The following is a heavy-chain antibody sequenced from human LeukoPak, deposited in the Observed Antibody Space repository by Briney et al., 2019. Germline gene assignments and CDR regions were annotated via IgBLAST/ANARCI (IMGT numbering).Heavy chain of an antibody. CDR2: IYYSRST. J-gene: IGHJ4*02. CDR1: GGSISGSSYY. D-gene: IGHD3-10*01. Sequence: NPSETLSLTCSVSGGSISGSSYYWGWIRQPPGKGLEWIGSIYYSRSTYYNPSLKSRVTISVDTSKNQFSLKLRSVTAADTAVYYCARHADSGFGQLAFDYWGQGTLVTVSS. CDR3: ARHADSGFGQLAFDY. V-gene: IGHV4-39*01.